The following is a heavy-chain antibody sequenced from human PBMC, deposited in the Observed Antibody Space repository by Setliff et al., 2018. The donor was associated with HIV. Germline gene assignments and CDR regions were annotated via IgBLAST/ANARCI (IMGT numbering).Heavy chain of an antibody. D-gene: IGHD6-13*01. CDR2: IYTCGST. CDR1: GGSISSGSYY. Sequence: PSETLSLTCSVSGGSISSGSYYWNWIRQPAGKGLEWLGRIYTCGSTNYNPSLQSRITISVDTSKNQFSLKLSSVTAADTAVYYCTRTNPLAAPPFGFWGQGTLVTVSS. CDR3: TRTNPLAAPPFGF. V-gene: IGHV4-61*02. J-gene: IGHJ4*02.